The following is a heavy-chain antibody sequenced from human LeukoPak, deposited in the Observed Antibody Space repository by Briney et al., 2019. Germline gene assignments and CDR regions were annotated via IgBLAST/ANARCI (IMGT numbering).Heavy chain of an antibody. Sequence: ASVKVSCKASGYTFTSYYMHWVRQAPGQGLEWMGIINPSGGSTSYAQKFQGRVTMTRDTSTGTVYMELSSLRSEDTAVYYCARDRVYGSGSYFFDYWGQGTLVTVSS. D-gene: IGHD3-10*01. CDR3: ARDRVYGSGSYFFDY. J-gene: IGHJ4*02. CDR2: INPSGGST. V-gene: IGHV1-46*01. CDR1: GYTFTSYY.